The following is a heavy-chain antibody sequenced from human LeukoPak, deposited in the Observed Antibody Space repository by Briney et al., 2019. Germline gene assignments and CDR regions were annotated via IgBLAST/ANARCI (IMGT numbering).Heavy chain of an antibody. J-gene: IGHJ3*02. V-gene: IGHV3-53*01. D-gene: IGHD3-22*01. CDR2: IYSGGST. CDR3: ARDRRYYDSSGAFDI. CDR1: GFTVSSNY. Sequence: PGGSLRLSCAASGFTVSSNYMSWVRQAPGKGLEWVSVIYSGGSTCYADSVKGRFTISRDNSKNTLYLQMNSLRAEDTAVYYCARDRRYYDSSGAFDIWGQGTMVTVSS.